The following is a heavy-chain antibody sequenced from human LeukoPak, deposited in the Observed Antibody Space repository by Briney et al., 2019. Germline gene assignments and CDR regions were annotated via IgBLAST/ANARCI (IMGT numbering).Heavy chain of an antibody. CDR3: ARVGFWSGYSPNWFDP. D-gene: IGHD3-3*01. J-gene: IGHJ5*02. CDR2: ISSSGSTI. V-gene: IGHV3-48*03. Sequence: GGSLRLSCAASGFTFSSYEMNWVRQAPGKGLEWPSYISSSGSTIYYADSVKGRFTISRDNAKNSLYLQMNSLRAEDTAVYYCARVGFWSGYSPNWFDPWGQGTLVTVSS. CDR1: GFTFSSYE.